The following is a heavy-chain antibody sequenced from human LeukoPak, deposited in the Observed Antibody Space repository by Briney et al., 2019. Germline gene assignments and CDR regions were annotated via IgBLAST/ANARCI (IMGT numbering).Heavy chain of an antibody. Sequence: GGSLRLSCAASGFTFSSYAMSWVRQAPGKGLEWVSAISGSGGSTYYADSVKGRFTISRDNSKNTLYLQMNSLRAEDTAVYYCAKDQGEGSSITSSDCWGQGTLVTVSS. V-gene: IGHV3-23*01. CDR3: AKDQGEGSSITSSDC. J-gene: IGHJ4*02. D-gene: IGHD2-2*01. CDR2: ISGSGGST. CDR1: GFTFSSYA.